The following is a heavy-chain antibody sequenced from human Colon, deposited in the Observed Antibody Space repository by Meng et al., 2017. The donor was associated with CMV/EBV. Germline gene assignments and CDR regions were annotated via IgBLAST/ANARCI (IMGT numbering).Heavy chain of an antibody. Sequence: GGSLRLSCAASGFTFSGYAMNWVRQAPGKGLEWVSYIGSGRDLIYYADSVKGRFTISRDDAKNSLYLEMHNLIAEDTAVYYCARTPPAGFDFWGQGALVTVSS. J-gene: IGHJ4*02. D-gene: IGHD2-15*01. CDR2: IGSGRDLI. CDR1: GFTFSGYA. CDR3: ARTPPAGFDF. V-gene: IGHV3-48*03.